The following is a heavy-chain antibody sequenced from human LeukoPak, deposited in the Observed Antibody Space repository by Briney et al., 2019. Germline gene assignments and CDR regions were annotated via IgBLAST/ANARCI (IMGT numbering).Heavy chain of an antibody. D-gene: IGHD2-15*01. Sequence: PGGSLRLSCAASGFTFSSYSMNWVRQAPGRGLEWVSFISGSDDSTHYADSVKGRFTISRDNSKNTLDLQMNSLRAEDTAVYYCAKPDYSRGNWFDSWGQGTLVTVSS. CDR3: AKPDYSRGNWFDS. J-gene: IGHJ5*01. V-gene: IGHV3-23*01. CDR2: ISGSDDST. CDR1: GFTFSSYS.